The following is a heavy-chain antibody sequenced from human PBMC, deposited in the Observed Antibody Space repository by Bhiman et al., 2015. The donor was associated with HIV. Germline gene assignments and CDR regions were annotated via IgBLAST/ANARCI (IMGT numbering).Heavy chain of an antibody. CDR2: ISSSSSYI. Sequence: EVQLVESGGGLVQPGGSLRLSCAASGFTVSNFYMTWVRQAPGKGLEWVSSISSSSSYIYYADSVKGRFTISRDNAKNSLYLQMNSLRAEDTAVYYCARDPQLDLREGGYWGQGTLVTVSS. J-gene: IGHJ4*02. V-gene: IGHV3-21*01. D-gene: IGHD2-2*01. CDR1: GFTVSNFY. CDR3: ARDPQLDLREGGY.